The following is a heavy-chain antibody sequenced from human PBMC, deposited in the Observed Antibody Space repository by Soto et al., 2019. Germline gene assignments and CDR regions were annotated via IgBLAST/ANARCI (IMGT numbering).Heavy chain of an antibody. D-gene: IGHD6-19*01. CDR2: IYYSGST. V-gene: IGHV4-31*03. CDR3: ARALIAPMYSSGFSFDY. Sequence: SETLSLTCTVSGGSISSGGYYWSWIRQHPGKGLEWIGYIYYSGSTYYNPSLKSRVTISVDTSKNQFSLKLSSVTAADTAVHYCARALIAPMYSSGFSFDYWGQGTPVTVCS. J-gene: IGHJ4*02. CDR1: GGSISSGGYY.